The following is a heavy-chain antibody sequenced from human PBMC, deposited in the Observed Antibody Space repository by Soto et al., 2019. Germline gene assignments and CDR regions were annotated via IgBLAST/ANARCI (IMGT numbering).Heavy chain of an antibody. J-gene: IGHJ4*02. CDR3: ARVGKRWLQYYFDY. CDR2: IYYSGST. Sequence: SETLSLTCTVSGGSISSYYWSWIRQPPGKGLEWIGYIYYSGSTNYNPSLKSRVTISVDTSKNQFSLKLSSVTAADTAVYYCARVGKRWLQYYFDYWGQGTLVTVSS. CDR1: GGSISSYY. V-gene: IGHV4-59*01. D-gene: IGHD5-12*01.